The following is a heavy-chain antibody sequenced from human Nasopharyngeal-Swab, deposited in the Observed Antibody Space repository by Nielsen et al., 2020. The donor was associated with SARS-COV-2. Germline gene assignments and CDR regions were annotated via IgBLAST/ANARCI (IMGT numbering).Heavy chain of an antibody. Sequence: WIRQPPGKGLEWVSSISSSSSYIYYADSVKGRFTISRDNAKNSLYPQMNSLRAEDTAVYYCASVLVVPAAIINWPYGMDVWGQGTTVTVSS. J-gene: IGHJ6*02. D-gene: IGHD2-2*01. V-gene: IGHV3-21*01. CDR2: ISSSSSYI. CDR3: ASVLVVPAAIINWPYGMDV.